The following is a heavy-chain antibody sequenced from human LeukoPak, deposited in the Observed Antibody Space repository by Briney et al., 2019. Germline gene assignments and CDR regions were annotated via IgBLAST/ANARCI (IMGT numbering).Heavy chain of an antibody. CDR2: IIPIFGTA. D-gene: IGHD3-22*01. Sequence: SVKVSCKASGGTFSNSAISWVRQAPGQGLEWMGGIIPIFGTADYAQRFQGRVTITADESTTTAYMELSSLRSEDTAVYYCATDYYYDSSGSYYTVDYWGQGTLVTVSS. J-gene: IGHJ4*02. CDR1: GGTFSNSA. CDR3: ATDYYYDSSGSYYTVDY. V-gene: IGHV1-69*01.